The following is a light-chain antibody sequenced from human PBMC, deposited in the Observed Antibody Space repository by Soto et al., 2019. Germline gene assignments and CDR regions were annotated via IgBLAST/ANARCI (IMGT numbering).Light chain of an antibody. V-gene: IGKV3-11*01. CDR2: DTS. CDR1: QSVSTY. Sequence: IVLTQSPATLSLSPGERATLSCRASQSVSTYVAWYQQKPGQAPRLLIYDTSNRATGIPARFSGSGSETDFTLTISSLETEDFAVYYCQQRSNWPLTFGGGTKVEIK. J-gene: IGKJ4*01. CDR3: QQRSNWPLT.